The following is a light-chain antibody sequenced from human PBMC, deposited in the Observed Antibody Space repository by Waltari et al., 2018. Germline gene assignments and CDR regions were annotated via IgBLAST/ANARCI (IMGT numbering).Light chain of an antibody. CDR3: QQSFSTPWVT. J-gene: IGKJ4*01. CDR1: QTINNY. CDR2: AAS. V-gene: IGKV1-39*01. Sequence: IQMTQSPSSLSASVGDRVTITCRAGQTINNYLNWYQQKPGKAPKPLIYAASSLQSAVPPRFSSSGAGTDFSLTISSLQPEDVATYYCQQSFSTPWVTFGGGTKVEIE.